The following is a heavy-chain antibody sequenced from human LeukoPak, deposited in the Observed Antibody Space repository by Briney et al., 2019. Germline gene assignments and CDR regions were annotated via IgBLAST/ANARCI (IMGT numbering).Heavy chain of an antibody. Sequence: GGSLRLSCAASGFTFSSYWMSWVRQAPGKGLEWAANIKQDGSEKYYVDSVKGRFTISRDNAKNSLYLQMNSLRAEDTAVYYCARDSGITIFGVVTAPDYWGQGTLVTVSS. CDR3: ARDSGITIFGVVTAPDY. J-gene: IGHJ4*02. D-gene: IGHD3-3*01. CDR2: IKQDGSEK. CDR1: GFTFSSYW. V-gene: IGHV3-7*01.